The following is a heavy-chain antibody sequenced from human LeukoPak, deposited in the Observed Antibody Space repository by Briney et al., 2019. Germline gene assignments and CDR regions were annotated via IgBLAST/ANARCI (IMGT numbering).Heavy chain of an antibody. CDR1: GGSINNYY. CDR3: ARFSQYYDSPTHYLDY. J-gene: IGHJ4*02. D-gene: IGHD2/OR15-2a*01. V-gene: IGHV4-59*08. Sequence: SETLSLTCTVSGGSINNYYWRWVRQPPGAGLEWLAYIYYTGSTNYNPSLTTRLTISVDTSNNQFSLRLNSVTAADTAVYYCARFSQYYDSPTHYLDYWGQGILVTVSS. CDR2: IYYTGST.